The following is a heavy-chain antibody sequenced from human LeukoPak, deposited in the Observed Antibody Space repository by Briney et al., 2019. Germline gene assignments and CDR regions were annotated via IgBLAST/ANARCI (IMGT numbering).Heavy chain of an antibody. D-gene: IGHD6-6*01. Sequence: PGWSLRLSCEGSGFSLSAYNMNWVRQAPGKGLESVSYISSSSATIFYADSVKGRFTISRDNAKNSLYLQMNSLRPEDTAVYFCARDRHVPGLYYYYMDVWGKGTTVTVSS. J-gene: IGHJ6*03. CDR2: ISSSSATI. CDR1: GFSLSAYN. CDR3: ARDRHVPGLYYYYMDV. V-gene: IGHV3-48*01.